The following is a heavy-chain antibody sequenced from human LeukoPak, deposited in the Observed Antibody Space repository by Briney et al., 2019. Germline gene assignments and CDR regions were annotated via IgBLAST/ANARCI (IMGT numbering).Heavy chain of an antibody. J-gene: IGHJ4*02. CDR1: GFTFSSYA. V-gene: IGHV3-23*01. CDR3: AKDLYEWKSLGELSYYFDY. CDR2: ISGSGGST. D-gene: IGHD3-16*02. Sequence: GGSLRLSCAASGFTFSSYAMSWVRQAPGKGLEWVSAISGSGGSTYYADSVKGRFTISRDNSKNTLYLQMNSLRAEDTAVYYCAKDLYEWKSLGELSYYFDYWGQGTLVTVSS.